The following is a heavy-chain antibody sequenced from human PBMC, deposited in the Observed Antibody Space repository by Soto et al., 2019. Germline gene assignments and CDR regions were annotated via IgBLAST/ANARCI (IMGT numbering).Heavy chain of an antibody. CDR2: ISYDGSNK. J-gene: IGHJ4*02. CDR3: AKEQQQLVGLDY. Sequence: QVQLVESGGGVVQPGRSLRLSCAASGFTFSSYGMHWVRQAPGKGLEWVAVISYDGSNKYYADSVKGRFTISRDNSKNTLYLQMTSLRAEDTAVYYCAKEQQQLVGLDYWGQGTLFTVSS. CDR1: GFTFSSYG. D-gene: IGHD6-13*01. V-gene: IGHV3-30*18.